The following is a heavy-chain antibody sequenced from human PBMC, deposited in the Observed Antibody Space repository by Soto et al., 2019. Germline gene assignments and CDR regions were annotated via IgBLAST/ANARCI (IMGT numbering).Heavy chain of an antibody. J-gene: IGHJ6*02. CDR3: ERGNWGGEGMDV. Sequence: PGGSLRLSCAASGFTFSTYTINWVRQAPGKGLEWVSSISSSGNTIFYADSVKDRFTISRDNAKASVSLQMNSLRAEDTALYYCERGNWGGEGMDVWGLGTTVTVSS. V-gene: IGHV3-21*01. D-gene: IGHD3-16*01. CDR2: ISSSGNTI. CDR1: GFTFSTYT.